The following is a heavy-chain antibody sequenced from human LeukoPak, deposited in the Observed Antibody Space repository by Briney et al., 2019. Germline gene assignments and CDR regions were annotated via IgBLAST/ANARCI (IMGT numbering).Heavy chain of an antibody. V-gene: IGHV3-9*01. J-gene: IGHJ4*02. D-gene: IGHD6-13*01. CDR3: AKEAYSSSWFSNFDY. CDR1: GFTFDDYA. Sequence: GRSLRLSCAASGFTFDDYAMHWVRQAPGKGLEWVSGISWNSGSIGYADSVKGRFTISRDNAKNSLYLQMNSLRAEDTAVYYCAKEAYSSSWFSNFDYWGQGTLVTVSS. CDR2: ISWNSGSI.